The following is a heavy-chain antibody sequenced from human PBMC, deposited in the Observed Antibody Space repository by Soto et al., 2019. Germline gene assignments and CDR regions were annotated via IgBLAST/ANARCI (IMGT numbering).Heavy chain of an antibody. D-gene: IGHD3-22*01. CDR3: ARKLYCYDSSGCYNYYDY. Sequence: PSETLSLTCTVSGGSISSGDYYWSWIRQPPGKGLEWIGYIYYSGSTYYNPSLKSRVTISVDTSKNQFSLKLSSVTAADTAVYYCARKLYCYDSSGCYNYYDYGGQGTLVTVSS. CDR2: IYYSGST. V-gene: IGHV4-30-4*01. CDR1: GGSISSGDYY. J-gene: IGHJ4*02.